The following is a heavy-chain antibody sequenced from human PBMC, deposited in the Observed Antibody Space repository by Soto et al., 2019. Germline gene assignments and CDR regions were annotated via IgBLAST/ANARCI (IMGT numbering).Heavy chain of an antibody. V-gene: IGHV1-18*01. CDR2: ISAYNGNT. CDR1: GYTFTSYG. CDR3: ARDPKSSYYYYMDV. J-gene: IGHJ6*03. Sequence: ASVKVSCKASGYTFTSYGISWVRQAPGQGLEWMGWISAYNGNTNYAQKLQGRVTMTTDTSTSTAYMELRSLRSDDTAVYYSARDPKSSYYYYMDVWGKGTTVTVSS.